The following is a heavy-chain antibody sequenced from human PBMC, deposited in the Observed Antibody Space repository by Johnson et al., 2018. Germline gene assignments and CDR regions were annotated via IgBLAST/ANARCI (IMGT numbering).Heavy chain of an antibody. Sequence: QVQLQESGPGLVKXSETLSLTCTVSGGSISSYYWSWIRQPPGKGLEWIGYIYYSGSTNYNPSLQSRVPISVDTSKNQFSLKPSYVTAADSAVYYCARHDFWSGYYTQSRGLDVWGQGTTVTVSS. CDR1: GGSISSYY. V-gene: IGHV4-59*01. CDR3: ARHDFWSGYYTQSRGLDV. CDR2: IYYSGST. J-gene: IGHJ6*02. D-gene: IGHD3-3*01.